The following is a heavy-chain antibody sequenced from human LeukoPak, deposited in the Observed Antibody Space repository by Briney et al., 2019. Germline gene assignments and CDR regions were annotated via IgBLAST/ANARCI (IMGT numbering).Heavy chain of an antibody. Sequence: PSETLSLTCTVSGGSISSYYWSWIRQPAGKGLEWIGRIYTSGSTNYNPSLKSRVTMSVDTSKNQFSLKLSSVTAADTAVYYCARGLSSSWWGTCFDYWGQGTLVTVSS. J-gene: IGHJ4*02. D-gene: IGHD6-13*01. V-gene: IGHV4-4*07. CDR3: ARGLSSSWWGTCFDY. CDR2: IYTSGST. CDR1: GGSISSYY.